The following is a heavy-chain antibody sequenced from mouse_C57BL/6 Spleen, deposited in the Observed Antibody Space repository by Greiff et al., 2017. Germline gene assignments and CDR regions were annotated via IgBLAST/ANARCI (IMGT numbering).Heavy chain of an antibody. CDR1: GYSITSGYY. Sequence: DVKLEESGPGLVKPSQSLSLTCSVTGYSITSGYYWNWIRQFPGNKLEWMGYISYDGSNNYNPSLKNRISITRDTSKNQFFLKLNSVTTEDTATYDCARDEDGYYVGDYWGQGTSVTVSS. CDR3: ARDEDGYYVGDY. J-gene: IGHJ4*01. D-gene: IGHD2-3*01. CDR2: ISYDGSN. V-gene: IGHV3-6*01.